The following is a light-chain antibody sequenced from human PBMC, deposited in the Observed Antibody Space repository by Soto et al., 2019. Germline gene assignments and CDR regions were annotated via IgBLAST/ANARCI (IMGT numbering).Light chain of an antibody. CDR3: SSYTSSSTSV. Sequence: QSALTQPASVSGSPGQSITISCTGTSSDVGGYNYVSWYQQHPGKAPKLMIYDVSNRPSGGSNRFSGSKSGNTASLTISGLQAEDEADYYCSSYTSSSTSVFGGGTKLTVL. CDR1: SSDVGGYNY. V-gene: IGLV2-14*01. J-gene: IGLJ2*01. CDR2: DVS.